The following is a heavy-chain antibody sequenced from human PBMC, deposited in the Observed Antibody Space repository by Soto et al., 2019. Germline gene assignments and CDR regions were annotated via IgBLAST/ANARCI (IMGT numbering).Heavy chain of an antibody. CDR3: TTSLPLVVAPAAGYCTTGVCSDY. CDR1: GFPFSNAW. Sequence: PGGSLRLSCAASGFPFSNAWMTGVRQDPGKGLEWVGRIKSKPDAGTTDYAAPVKGRVTISRDDSKNTLQLQMSSLKTEDTAVYYCTTSLPLVVAPAAGYCTTGVCSDYWGQGTLVTVSS. J-gene: IGHJ4*02. V-gene: IGHV3-15*01. D-gene: IGHD2-8*01. CDR2: IKSKPDAGTT.